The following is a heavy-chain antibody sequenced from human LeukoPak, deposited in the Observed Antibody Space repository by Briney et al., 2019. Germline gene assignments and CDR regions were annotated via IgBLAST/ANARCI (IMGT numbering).Heavy chain of an antibody. D-gene: IGHD4-17*01. CDR1: GFTFSSHA. J-gene: IGHJ4*02. Sequence: GGSLRLSCAASGFTFSSHAMSWVRQAPGKGLEWVSAISGSGGSTYYADSVKGRFTISRDNSKNTLYLQMNSLRAEDTAVYYCAKGFDYAVWYYFDYWGQGTLVTVSS. V-gene: IGHV3-23*01. CDR3: AKGFDYAVWYYFDY. CDR2: ISGSGGST.